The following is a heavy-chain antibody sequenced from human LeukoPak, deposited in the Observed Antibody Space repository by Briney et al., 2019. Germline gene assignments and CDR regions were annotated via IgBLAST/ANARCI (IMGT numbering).Heavy chain of an antibody. CDR1: GGSISSYY. CDR2: IYYSGST. Sequence: KPSETLSLTCTVSGGSISSYYWSWIRQPPGKGLEWIGYIYYSGSTNYNPSLKSRVTISVDTSKNQFSLKLSSVTAADTAVYYCARGSRGVVRGVSGLYNWFDPWGQGTLVTVSS. V-gene: IGHV4-59*01. CDR3: ARGSRGVVRGVSGLYNWFDP. J-gene: IGHJ5*02. D-gene: IGHD3-10*01.